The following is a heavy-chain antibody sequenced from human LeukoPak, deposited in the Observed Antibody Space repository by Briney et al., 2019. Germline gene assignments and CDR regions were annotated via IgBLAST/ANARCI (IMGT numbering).Heavy chain of an antibody. CDR3: AREVLGFGESYFDY. CDR1: GYTLTGYY. V-gene: IGHV1-2*02. CDR2: INPNSGGT. Sequence: ASVKVSCKASGYTLTGYYMHWVRQAPGQGLEWMGWINPNSGGTNYAQKFQGRVTMTRDTSISTAYMELSRLRSDDTAVYYCAREVLGFGESYFDYWGQGTLVTVSS. J-gene: IGHJ4*02. D-gene: IGHD3-10*01.